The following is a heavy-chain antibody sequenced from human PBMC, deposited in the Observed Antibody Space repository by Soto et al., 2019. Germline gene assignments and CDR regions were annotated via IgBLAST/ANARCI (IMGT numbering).Heavy chain of an antibody. CDR3: ARHCRKTGDFDYYY. J-gene: IGHJ6*01. V-gene: IGHV4-59*08. Sequence: QVQLQESGPGLVKPSETLSLTCTLSGGSISPYYWSWIRQPPGKGLEWIGNNYYRGNTNYNPSLESRVTISLETSKFQFSLKLTSVSAADTAVYYCARHCRKTGDFDYYY. D-gene: IGHD7-27*01. CDR1: GGSISPYY. CDR2: NYYRGNT.